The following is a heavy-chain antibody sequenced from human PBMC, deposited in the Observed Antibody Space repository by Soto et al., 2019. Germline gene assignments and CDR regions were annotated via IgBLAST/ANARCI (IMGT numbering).Heavy chain of an antibody. V-gene: IGHV3-23*01. Sequence: GGSLRLSCAASGFRFSSYAMTWVRQAPGKGLEWVSTINGGDIISTYFAVSVRDRFTISRDNSKNTLFLQMDNLRGEDTALYYCVKGDTARYYGLDVWGQGTTVTVSS. D-gene: IGHD5-18*01. CDR3: VKGDTARYYGLDV. CDR2: INGGDIIST. CDR1: GFRFSSYA. J-gene: IGHJ6*02.